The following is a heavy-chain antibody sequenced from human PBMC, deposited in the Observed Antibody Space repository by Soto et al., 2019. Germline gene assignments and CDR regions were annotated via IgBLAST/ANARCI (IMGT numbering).Heavy chain of an antibody. CDR3: ARRYGYYFDY. CDR1: GGSISSSDYY. Sequence: SETLSLTCTVSGGSISSSDYYWGWIRQPPGKGLEWIGNIYYSGSASYNPSLKSRVTISVDTSKNQFSLKLSSVTAADTAVYYCARRYGYYFDYWGQGTLVTVSS. CDR2: IYYSGSA. D-gene: IGHD4-17*01. J-gene: IGHJ4*02. V-gene: IGHV4-39*01.